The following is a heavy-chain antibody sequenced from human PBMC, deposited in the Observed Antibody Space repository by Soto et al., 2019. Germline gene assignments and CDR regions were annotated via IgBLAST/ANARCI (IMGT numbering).Heavy chain of an antibody. D-gene: IGHD3-10*01. CDR1: GITVSSNS. CDR2: IYSGGST. Sequence: EVQLVESGGGLVLPGGSLRLSFAASGITVSSNSMSWVRQAPGKGLEWVSVIYSGGSTYYADSVKGRFTISRDNSKNTLYVQMNSLRAEDTAVYYCARDFYYHGSGTMGGYFDYWGQGTLVTVSS. J-gene: IGHJ4*02. V-gene: IGHV3-66*01. CDR3: ARDFYYHGSGTMGGYFDY.